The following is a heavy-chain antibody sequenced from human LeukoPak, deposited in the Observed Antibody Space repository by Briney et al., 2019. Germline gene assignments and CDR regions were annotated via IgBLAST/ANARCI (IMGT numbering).Heavy chain of an antibody. D-gene: IGHD2-21*02. J-gene: IGHJ4*02. CDR3: ARERVAYCGGDCYSAFDY. Sequence: SVKVSCKASGGTFSSYVISWVRQAPGQGLEWMGGIIPMFGTANYAQRFQGRVTITADESTSTAYMKLSSLRSEDTAVYYCARERVAYCGGDCYSAFDYWGQGTLVTVSS. V-gene: IGHV1-69*13. CDR2: IIPMFGTA. CDR1: GGTFSSYV.